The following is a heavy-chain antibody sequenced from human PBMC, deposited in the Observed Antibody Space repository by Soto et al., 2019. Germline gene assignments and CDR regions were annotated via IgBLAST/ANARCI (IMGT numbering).Heavy chain of an antibody. J-gene: IGHJ5*02. V-gene: IGHV3-21*06. D-gene: IGHD5-12*01. CDR2: ITDRGDI. CDR3: ARFATPTTTWYWFDP. CDR1: GFTFSVYS. Sequence: VELVESGGGLVKPGGSLRLSCAASGFTFSVYSIAWVRQAPGKGLEWISSITDRGDIRYADSVKGRFTVSRGNVNNSVHLQMNSLRAQDTAVYYCARFATPTTTWYWFDPWGQGTLVTVSS.